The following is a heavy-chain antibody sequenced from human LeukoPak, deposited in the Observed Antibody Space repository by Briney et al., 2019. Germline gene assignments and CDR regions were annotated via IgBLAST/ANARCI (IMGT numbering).Heavy chain of an antibody. J-gene: IGHJ5*02. CDR1: GGSISSYY. CDR2: IYYSGSA. D-gene: IGHD6-19*01. V-gene: IGHV4-59*01. Sequence: SETLSLTCTVSGGSISSYYWSWIRQPPGKGLEWIGYIYYSGSANYNPSLKSRVTISVDTSKNQFSLKLSSVTAADTAVYYCARGVLYSSGQVGWFDPWGQGTLVTVSS. CDR3: ARGVLYSSGQVGWFDP.